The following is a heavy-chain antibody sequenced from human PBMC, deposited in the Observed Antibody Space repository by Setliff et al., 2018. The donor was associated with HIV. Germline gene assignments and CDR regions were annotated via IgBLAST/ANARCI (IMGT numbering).Heavy chain of an antibody. CDR1: GASIRTGSYY. CDR3: ARRLGATVFYYFDY. V-gene: IGHV4-39*07. Sequence: SETLSLTCTVSGASIRTGSYYWGWIRQPPGKGLEWIGTIYYSGTTYYNPSLRSRVTISVDTSKNPFSLKLSSVTAADTAVYYCARRLGATVFYYFDYWGQGTLVTVSS. CDR2: IYYSGTT. J-gene: IGHJ4*02. D-gene: IGHD3-16*01.